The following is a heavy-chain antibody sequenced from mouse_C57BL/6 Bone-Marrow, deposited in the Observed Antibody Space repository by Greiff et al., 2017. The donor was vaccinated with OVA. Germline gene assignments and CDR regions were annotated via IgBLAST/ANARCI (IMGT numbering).Heavy chain of an antibody. D-gene: IGHD2-3*01. Sequence: EVQLVESGGGLVQPGGSLKLSCAASGFTFSDYYMYWVRQTPEKRLEWVAYISNGGGSTYYPDTVKGRFTISRDNAKNTLYLQMSRLKSEDTAMYYCARRGRWFLDYWGQGTTLTVSS. CDR1: GFTFSDYY. V-gene: IGHV5-12*01. CDR3: ARRGRWFLDY. CDR2: ISNGGGST. J-gene: IGHJ2*01.